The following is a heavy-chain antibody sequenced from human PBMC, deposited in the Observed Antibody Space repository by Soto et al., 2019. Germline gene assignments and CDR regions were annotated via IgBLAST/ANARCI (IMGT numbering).Heavy chain of an antibody. J-gene: IGHJ6*02. D-gene: IGHD3-9*01. CDR2: IYYSGST. CDR1: GGSISSYY. Sequence: SETLSLTCTVSGGSISSYYWSWIRQPPGKGLEWIGYIYYSGSTNYNPSLKSRVTISVDTSKNQSSLKLSSVTAADTAVYYCARDTLYYDILTGYPSPHGMDVWGQGTTVTVSS. V-gene: IGHV4-59*01. CDR3: ARDTLYYDILTGYPSPHGMDV.